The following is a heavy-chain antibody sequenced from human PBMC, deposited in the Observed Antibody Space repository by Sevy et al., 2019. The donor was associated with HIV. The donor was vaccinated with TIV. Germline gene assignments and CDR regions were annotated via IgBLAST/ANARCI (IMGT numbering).Heavy chain of an antibody. Sequence: ASVKVSCKTSGYTFNTFGINWVRQAPGQGLQWVGWISAYDGNTKFVQNLQGRVSMTTGTATSTVNMELKNLRSDDTAGYYCAGDSIPLVQGIIITPYYYGMDVWGQGTTVTVSS. CDR2: ISAYDGNT. CDR3: AGDSIPLVQGIIITPYYYGMDV. CDR1: GYTFNTFG. J-gene: IGHJ6*02. D-gene: IGHD3-10*01. V-gene: IGHV1-18*04.